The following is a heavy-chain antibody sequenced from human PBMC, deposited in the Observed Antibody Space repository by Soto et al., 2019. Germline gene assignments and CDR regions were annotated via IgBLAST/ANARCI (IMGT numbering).Heavy chain of an antibody. V-gene: IGHV4-59*01. CDR3: ARDAKKVTWYYGMDG. D-gene: IGHD2-21*02. Sequence: SETLSLTCTVSGGSISSNYWSWIRQPPGQGLDWLGHGFYSGSTEYNPSLKSRVTISLDTSKTQFSLKLSSVTHADPAAYYCARDAKKVTWYYGMDGWGQANTVAVSS. J-gene: IGHJ6*02. CDR1: GGSISSNY. CDR2: GFYSGST.